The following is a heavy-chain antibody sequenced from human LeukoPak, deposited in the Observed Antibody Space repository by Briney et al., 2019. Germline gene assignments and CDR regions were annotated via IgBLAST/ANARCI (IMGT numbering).Heavy chain of an antibody. D-gene: IGHD7-27*01. CDR1: VDTFSPAA. CDR2: LIPNVDGA. V-gene: IGHV1-69*04. J-gene: IGHJ4*02. CDR3: ARGGMGLGY. Sequence: ASLKVSCKAFVDTFSPAALYSGRHAPGHRPEWMGRLIPNVDGANYAPKFQDRDTMTADTDTSTAYMELTSLRSEDTAVYYCARGGMGLGYWGQGTLVTVSS.